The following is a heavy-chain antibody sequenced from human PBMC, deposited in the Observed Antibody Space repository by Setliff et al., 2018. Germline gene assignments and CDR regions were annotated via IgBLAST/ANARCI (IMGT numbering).Heavy chain of an antibody. Sequence: GGSLRLSCAASGFTFSSYAMSWVRQAPGKGLEWVSAISGSGGSTYYADSVKGRFTISRDNSKNTLYLQMNSLRAEDTAVYYCAKADFDPTWIQLWLPYFDYGGQGTLVTVSA. J-gene: IGHJ4*02. CDR3: AKADFDPTWIQLWLPYFDY. V-gene: IGHV3-23*01. D-gene: IGHD5-18*01. CDR1: GFTFSSYA. CDR2: ISGSGGST.